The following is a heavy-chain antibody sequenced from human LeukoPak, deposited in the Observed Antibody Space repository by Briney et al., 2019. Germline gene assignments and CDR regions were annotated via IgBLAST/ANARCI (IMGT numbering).Heavy chain of an antibody. J-gene: IGHJ6*03. D-gene: IGHD3-10*01. CDR2: ISSSGSIV. CDR1: GFTFSDYY. CDR3: ARSGYYGSEFLLWYMDV. Sequence: GGSLRLSCAAPGFTFSDYYMSWSRQAPGQGLEWISYISSSGSIVYYADSVKGRFTTSRDNAKNSLYLQMNSLRAEDTAVYYCARSGYYGSEFLLWYMDVWGKGTTVTVSS. V-gene: IGHV3-11*04.